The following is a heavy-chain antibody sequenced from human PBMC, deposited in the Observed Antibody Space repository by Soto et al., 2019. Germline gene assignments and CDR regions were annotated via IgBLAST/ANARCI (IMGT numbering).Heavy chain of an antibody. Sequence: QVQLVQSGAEVKKPGASVKVSCKASGYTFTSYDINWVRQATGQGLEWMGWMNPNSGNTGYAQKGHGRHRIASNTSISTAYMELSSLRSDDTAVYYCARGSHFLGVSWYVEWLSWGQGTLVTVSS. D-gene: IGHD6-13*01. CDR3: ARGSHFLGVSWYVEWLS. V-gene: IGHV1-8*01. CDR2: MNPNSGNT. CDR1: GYTFTSYD. J-gene: IGHJ5*02.